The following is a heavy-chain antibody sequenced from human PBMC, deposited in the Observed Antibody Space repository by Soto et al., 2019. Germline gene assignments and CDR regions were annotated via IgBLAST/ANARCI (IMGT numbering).Heavy chain of an antibody. CDR2: IKQDGSEK. V-gene: IGHV3-7*01. CDR3: ARSIAARLNWFDP. Sequence: EVQLVESGGGLVQPGGSLRLSCAASGFTFSSYWMSWVCQAPGKGLEWVANIKQDGSEKYYVDSVKGRFTISRDNAKKSLYLKMNSLRAEDTAVYYCARSIAARLNWFDPWGQGTLVTVSS. CDR1: GFTFSSYW. D-gene: IGHD6-6*01. J-gene: IGHJ5*02.